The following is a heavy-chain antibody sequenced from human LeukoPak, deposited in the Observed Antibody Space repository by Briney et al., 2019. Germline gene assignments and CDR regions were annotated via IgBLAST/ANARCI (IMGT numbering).Heavy chain of an antibody. Sequence: SETLSLTCTVSGGSISSYYWSWVRQPPGKGLEWIGYIYYSGSTNYNPSLKSRVTISVDTSKNQFSLKLSSVTAADTAVYYCARGNYYYYGMDVWGQGTTVTVSS. CDR2: IYYSGST. V-gene: IGHV4-59*01. CDR1: GGSISSYY. J-gene: IGHJ6*02. CDR3: ARGNYYYYGMDV.